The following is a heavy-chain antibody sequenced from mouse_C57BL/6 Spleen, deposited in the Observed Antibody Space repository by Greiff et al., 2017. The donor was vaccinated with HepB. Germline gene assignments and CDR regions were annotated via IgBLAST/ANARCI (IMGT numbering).Heavy chain of an antibody. D-gene: IGHD2-3*01. Sequence: EVQGVESGGGLVKPGGSLKLSCAASGFTFSSYAMSWVRQTPEKRLEWVATISDGGSYTYYPDNVKGRFTISRDNAKNNLYLQMSHLKSEDTAMYYCARDQGDGYYDWYFDVWGTGTTVTVSS. J-gene: IGHJ1*03. V-gene: IGHV5-4*01. CDR2: ISDGGSYT. CDR1: GFTFSSYA. CDR3: ARDQGDGYYDWYFDV.